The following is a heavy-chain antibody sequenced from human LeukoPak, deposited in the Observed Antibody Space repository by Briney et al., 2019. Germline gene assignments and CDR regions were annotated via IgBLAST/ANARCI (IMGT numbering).Heavy chain of an antibody. D-gene: IGHD6-19*01. CDR1: GFTFSSYA. J-gene: IGHJ6*03. V-gene: IGHV3-23*01. CDR3: AKRTGSGWYSYIDV. CDR2: INADGSTT. Sequence: VGSLRLSSAASGFTFSSYAMSWVRQAPGKGLEWVSRINADGSTTSYADSVKGRFTISRDNSKNTLYLQMNSLRAEDTAVYYCAKRTGSGWYSYIDVWGKGTTVTISS.